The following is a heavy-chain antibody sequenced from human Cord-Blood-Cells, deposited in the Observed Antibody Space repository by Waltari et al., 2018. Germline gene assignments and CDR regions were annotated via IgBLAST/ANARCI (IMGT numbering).Heavy chain of an antibody. Sequence: QVQLQESGPGLVKPSETLSLTCTVSGGSISSHYWSLIRQPPGKGLEWIGYIYYSGSTNYNPSLKSRVTISVDTSKNQFSLKLSSVTAADTAVYYCARDASYDILTGYYDYWGQGTLVTVSS. CDR3: ARDASYDILTGYYDY. J-gene: IGHJ4*02. V-gene: IGHV4-59*11. CDR1: GGSISSHY. CDR2: IYYSGST. D-gene: IGHD3-9*01.